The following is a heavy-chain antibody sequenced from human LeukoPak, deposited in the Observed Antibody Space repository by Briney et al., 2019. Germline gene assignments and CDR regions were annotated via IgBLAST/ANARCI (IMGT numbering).Heavy chain of an antibody. CDR3: ARDCSGGTCNSFWLDP. Sequence: ASVKVACKADGYSFRNYGLAWVRQAHGQGLEWMGWISSFNGNRKYAQKFQGRVSITTDTSTSTAYMEMTSVRSDDTAMYFCARDCSGGTCNSFWLDPWGQGTLVTVSS. CDR1: GYSFRNYG. CDR2: ISSFNGNR. D-gene: IGHD2-15*01. V-gene: IGHV1-18*01. J-gene: IGHJ5*02.